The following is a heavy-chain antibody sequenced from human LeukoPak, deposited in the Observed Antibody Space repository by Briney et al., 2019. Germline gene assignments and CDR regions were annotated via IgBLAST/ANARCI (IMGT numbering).Heavy chain of an antibody. V-gene: IGHV3-66*02. CDR1: GFTVSSNY. CDR3: AREASQYCSSTSCYMRGGYDY. D-gene: IGHD2-2*02. Sequence: HPGGSLRLSCAASGFTVSSNYMSWVRQAPGKGLEWVSVIYSGGSTYYADSVKGRFTISRDNSKNTLYLQMNSLRAEDTAVYYCAREASQYCSSTSCYMRGGYDYWGPGTLVTVSS. J-gene: IGHJ4*02. CDR2: IYSGGST.